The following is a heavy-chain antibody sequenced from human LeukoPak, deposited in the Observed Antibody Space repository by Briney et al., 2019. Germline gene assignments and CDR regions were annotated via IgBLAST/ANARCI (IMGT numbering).Heavy chain of an antibody. J-gene: IGHJ6*03. CDR2: IYTSGST. CDR3: ASSMVRGVIDYYYYMDV. CDR1: GGSISSYY. V-gene: IGHV4-4*07. D-gene: IGHD3-10*01. Sequence: PSETLSLTCTVSGGSISSYYWSWIRQPAGKGLEWIGRIYTSGSTNYNPSLKSRVTMSVDTSKNQFSLKLSSVTAADTAVYYCASSMVRGVIDYYYYMDVWGKGTTVTISS.